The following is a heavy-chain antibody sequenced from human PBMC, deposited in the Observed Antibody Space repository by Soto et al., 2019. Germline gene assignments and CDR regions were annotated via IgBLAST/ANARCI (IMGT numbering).Heavy chain of an antibody. V-gene: IGHV3-21*01. D-gene: IGHD6-6*01. Sequence: EVQLVGSGGGLVKPGGSLRLSCAVSGLIFSNYSMSWARQAPGKGLEWVSSISSSSSHTYYADSVKGRFTISRDNAKNSLYLQMNSLRAEDTAVYYCTTLVRGGSSKNYLRDYWGQGTLVTVSS. CDR3: TTLVRGGSSKNYLRDY. J-gene: IGHJ4*02. CDR1: GLIFSNYS. CDR2: ISSSSSHT.